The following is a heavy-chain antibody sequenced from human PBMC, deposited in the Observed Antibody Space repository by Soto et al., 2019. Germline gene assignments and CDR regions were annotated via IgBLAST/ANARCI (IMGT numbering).Heavy chain of an antibody. V-gene: IGHV4-4*02. CDR1: GGSISSSNW. CDR2: IYHSGST. J-gene: IGHJ5*02. Sequence: QVQLQESGPGLVKPSGTLSLTCAVSGGSISSSNWWSWVRQPPGKGLEWIGEIYHSGSTTYNPSLKTRVTISVEKSKNHFSLKLSSVTAADTAVYYCARGIVAYPLLSRRFDPWGQGTLVTVSS. D-gene: IGHD2-2*01. CDR3: ARGIVAYPLLSRRFDP.